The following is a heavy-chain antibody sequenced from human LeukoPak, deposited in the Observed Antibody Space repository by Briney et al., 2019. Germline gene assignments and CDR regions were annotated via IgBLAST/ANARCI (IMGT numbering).Heavy chain of an antibody. CDR3: ARDSGYSSALDY. V-gene: IGHV4-34*01. CDR2: INHSGST. D-gene: IGHD6-19*01. CDR1: GGTFSGYY. J-gene: IGHJ4*02. Sequence: SETLSLTCAVYGGTFSGYYWSWIRQPPGKGLEWIGEINHSGSTNYNPSLKSRVTISVDTSKNQCSLKLSSVTAADTAVYYCARDSGYSSALDYWGQGTLVTVSS.